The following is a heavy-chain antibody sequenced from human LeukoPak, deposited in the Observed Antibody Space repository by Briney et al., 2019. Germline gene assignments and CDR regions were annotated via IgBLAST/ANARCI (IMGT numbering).Heavy chain of an antibody. D-gene: IGHD3-22*01. CDR1: GFTFSIYG. CDR3: AREARITMIVVADLDP. V-gene: IGHV3-30*03. J-gene: IGHJ5*02. CDR2: ISYDGSNK. Sequence: GGSLRLSCAASGFTFSIYGMHWVRQAPGKGLEWVAVISYDGSNKYYADSVKGRFTISRDNSKNTLYLQMNSLRAEDTAVYYCAREARITMIVVADLDPWGQGTLVTVSS.